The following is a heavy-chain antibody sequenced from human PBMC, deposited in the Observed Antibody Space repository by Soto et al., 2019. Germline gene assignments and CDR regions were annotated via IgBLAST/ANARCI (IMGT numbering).Heavy chain of an antibody. J-gene: IGHJ4*02. Sequence: ASVKVSCKASGYTFTSYAMHWVRQAPGQRLEWMVWINAGNGNTKYSQKFQGRVTITRDTSASTAYMELSSLRSEDTAVYYCAREWSGSAPDYWGQGTLVTVSS. CDR3: AREWSGSAPDY. CDR2: INAGNGNT. V-gene: IGHV1-3*01. D-gene: IGHD3-3*01. CDR1: GYTFTSYA.